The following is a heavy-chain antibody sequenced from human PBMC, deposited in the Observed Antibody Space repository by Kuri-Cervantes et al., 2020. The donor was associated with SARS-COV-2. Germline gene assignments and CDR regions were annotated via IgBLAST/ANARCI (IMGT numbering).Heavy chain of an antibody. Sequence: SESLSLTCGVYGGSLSNFLWDWVRQPPGKGLECNGEINYSGTTNYNPSLKSRVTISVDPSKNLFSLNLTSVTAADTAMYYCARLRRHNDGWFATSYYMDVWGKGTTVTVSS. D-gene: IGHD6-19*01. CDR1: GGSLSNFL. V-gene: IGHV4-34*01. CDR2: INYSGTT. J-gene: IGHJ6*03. CDR3: ARLRRHNDGWFATSYYMDV.